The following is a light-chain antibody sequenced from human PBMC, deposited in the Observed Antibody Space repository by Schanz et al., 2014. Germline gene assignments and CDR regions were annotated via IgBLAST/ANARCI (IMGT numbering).Light chain of an antibody. Sequence: IQMTQSPSSLSASVGDRVTITCQASQDISNDLNWYQQKPGKTPKLLIYDASNLEAGVPSRFSGSGSGTDFTLTITSLQPEDFATYYCQQSYSTLWSFGQGTKVEI. V-gene: IGKV1-39*01. CDR3: QQSYSTLWS. CDR1: QDISND. CDR2: DAS. J-gene: IGKJ1*01.